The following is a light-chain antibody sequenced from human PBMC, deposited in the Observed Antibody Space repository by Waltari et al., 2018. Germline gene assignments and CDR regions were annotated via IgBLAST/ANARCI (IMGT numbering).Light chain of an antibody. V-gene: IGKV1-39*01. CDR3: QQYSTYAT. J-gene: IGKJ1*01. CDR1: QSISSY. Sequence: DIQMTQSPSSLSASVGDRVTITCRASQSISSYLNWYQQKPGKAPKLLIYAASSLQSGVPSRFSGSGSGTDFTLTISNLQPDDFATYYCQQYSTYATFGQGTRVEIK. CDR2: AAS.